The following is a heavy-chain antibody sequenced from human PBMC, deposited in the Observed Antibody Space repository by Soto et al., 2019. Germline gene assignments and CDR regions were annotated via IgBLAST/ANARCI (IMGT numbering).Heavy chain of an antibody. CDR2: INPSGGST. CDR3: ATPTGGKGDAFDI. V-gene: IGHV1-46*01. Sequence: QVQLVQSGAEVKKPGASVKVSCKASGYTFTSYYIHWVRQAPGQGLEWMGIINPSGGSTSYAQKFQGTVTMTRDTSTSTVYMEVSSLRSEDTAVYYCATPTGGKGDAFDIWGQGTMVTVSS. CDR1: GYTFTSYY. D-gene: IGHD3-16*01. J-gene: IGHJ3*02.